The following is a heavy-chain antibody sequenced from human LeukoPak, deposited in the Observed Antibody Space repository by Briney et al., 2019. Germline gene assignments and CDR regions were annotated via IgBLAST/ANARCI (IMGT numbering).Heavy chain of an antibody. J-gene: IGHJ4*02. CDR1: EGSISSYS. Sequence: SETLSLTCTVSEGSISSYSWSWIRQSPGKGLEWIGYIYYSGTTKYNPSLTSRVTISVDRSKNQFSLTLSSVTAADTPAYFFWRNIYYYYRSGSFDYCGEGSLVTACS. V-gene: IGHV4-59*08. CDR3: WRNIYYYYRSGSFDY. D-gene: IGHD3-22*01. CDR2: IYYSGTT.